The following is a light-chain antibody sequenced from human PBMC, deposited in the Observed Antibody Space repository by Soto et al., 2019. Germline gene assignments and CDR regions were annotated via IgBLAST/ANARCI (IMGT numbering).Light chain of an antibody. J-gene: IGLJ1*01. CDR1: SSDVGDYNY. CDR3: SSYTSSSTYV. CDR2: EVN. V-gene: IGLV2-14*01. Sequence: QSALTQPASVSGSPGQSITISCTGASSDVGDYNYVSWYQHHPGKAPKLLIYEVNNRPSGVSDRLSGSKSGNVASLTISWLQAEDEADYYCSSYTSSSTYVFGTGTKVTVL.